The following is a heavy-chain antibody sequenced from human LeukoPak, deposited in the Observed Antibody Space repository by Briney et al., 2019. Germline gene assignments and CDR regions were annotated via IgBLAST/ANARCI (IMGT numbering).Heavy chain of an antibody. CDR3: ASREMWWWAINY. V-gene: IGHV4-38-2*01. Sequence: SETLSLTCAVSGYSISSGYYWGWIRQPPGKGLEWIGSIYHSGSTYYNPSLKSGVTTSVDTSKNQFSLKLSSVTAADTAVYYCASREMWWWAINYWGQGTLVTVSS. CDR1: GYSISSGYY. D-gene: IGHD2-21*01. CDR2: IYHSGST. J-gene: IGHJ4*02.